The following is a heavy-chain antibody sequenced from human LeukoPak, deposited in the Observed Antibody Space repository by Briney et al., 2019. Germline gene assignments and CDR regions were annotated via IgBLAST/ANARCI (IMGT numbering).Heavy chain of an antibody. V-gene: IGHV3-30*02. CDR1: GFTFTNHG. Sequence: GGSLRLSCVASGFTFTNHGMHWVRQAPGKGLEWVASIWDDGSDKYSADSVRGRFTISRENSKKTLYLQMNSLRAEDTAAYYCAKAAANLLYYFDSWGQGALVTVSS. D-gene: IGHD2-15*01. J-gene: IGHJ4*02. CDR2: IWDDGSDK. CDR3: AKAAANLLYYFDS.